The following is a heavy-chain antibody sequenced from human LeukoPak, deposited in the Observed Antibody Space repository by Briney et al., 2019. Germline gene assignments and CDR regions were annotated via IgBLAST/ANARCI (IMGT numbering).Heavy chain of an antibody. J-gene: IGHJ4*02. CDR3: AREAQCGTDCSYYSDY. V-gene: IGHV3-74*01. Sequence: GGSLRLSCAASGFTFSAYRIQWVRQDPGKGLVWVSRIDSDGSNPVYADSVKGRFTISRDIATNTLFLQMNSVRVEDTAVYYCAREAQCGTDCSYYSDYWGQGTLVTVSS. D-gene: IGHD2-21*02. CDR2: IDSDGSNP. CDR1: GFTFSAYR.